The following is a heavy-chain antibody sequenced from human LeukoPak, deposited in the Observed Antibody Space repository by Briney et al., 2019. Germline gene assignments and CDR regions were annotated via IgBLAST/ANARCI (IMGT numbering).Heavy chain of an antibody. J-gene: IGHJ4*02. Sequence: ASVKVSCKASGYTFTNNDISWVRQAPGQGLEWMGWISAYNGNTNYAQKLQGRVTMTTDTSTSTAYMELRSLRSDDTAVYYCAREQYYYDSSGYLLFDYWGQGTLVTVSS. CDR2: ISAYNGNT. CDR1: GYTFTNND. D-gene: IGHD3-22*01. V-gene: IGHV1-18*01. CDR3: AREQYYYDSSGYLLFDY.